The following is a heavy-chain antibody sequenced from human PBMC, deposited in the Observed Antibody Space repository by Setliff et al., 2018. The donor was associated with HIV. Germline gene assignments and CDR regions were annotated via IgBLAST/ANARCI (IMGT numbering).Heavy chain of an antibody. D-gene: IGHD1-26*01. CDR1: GESFSGYY. V-gene: IGHV4-34*01. CDR2: INHSGST. Sequence: KASETLSLTCTVYGESFSGYYWTWIRQSPGKGLEWIGEINHSGSTKHNPSLKSRVTISIGTSENQFSLKVTSVTAADTAVYYCARGSIGLGSYRNSYYFDFWGQGVLVTVSS. J-gene: IGHJ4*02. CDR3: ARGSIGLGSYRNSYYFDF.